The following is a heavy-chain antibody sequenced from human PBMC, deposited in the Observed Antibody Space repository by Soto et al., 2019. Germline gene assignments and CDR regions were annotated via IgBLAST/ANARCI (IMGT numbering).Heavy chain of an antibody. V-gene: IGHV1-46*01. CDR3: ARDLLAAGSDALDI. CDR2: INSSGGHP. Sequence: QMQLVQSGAEVKKPGASVKVSCKASGYTFTRHYIHWVRQAPGQGLEWMGIINSSGGHPYYAHMFQGRVALISDTSTSTVYMELSSLRSEDTAVYYCARDLLAAGSDALDIWGQGTMVTVSS. J-gene: IGHJ3*02. CDR1: GYTFTRHY. D-gene: IGHD6-13*01.